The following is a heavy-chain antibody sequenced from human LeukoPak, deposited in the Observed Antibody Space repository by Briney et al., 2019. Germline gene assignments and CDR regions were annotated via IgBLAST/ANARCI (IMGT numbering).Heavy chain of an antibody. V-gene: IGHV3-53*01. J-gene: IGHJ4*02. CDR2: IYSGGST. CDR3: ARLPVYYYGSGSYSSYYFDY. D-gene: IGHD3-10*01. Sequence: GGPLRLSCAASGFHFNYYLMPWVRQAPGKALEGVSVIYSGGSTYYADSVKGRFTISRDNSKHTLYLQMNSLRAEDTAVYYCARLPVYYYGSGSYSSYYFDYWGQGTLVTVSS. CDR1: GFHFNYYL.